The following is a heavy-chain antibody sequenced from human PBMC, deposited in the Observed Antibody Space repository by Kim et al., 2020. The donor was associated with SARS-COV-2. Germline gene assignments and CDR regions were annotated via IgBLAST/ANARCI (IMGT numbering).Heavy chain of an antibody. CDR3: ARLPHDSSGYVDC. CDR1: GGSISNSFNY. Sequence: SETLSLSCTVSGGSISNSFNYWGWIRQRPGKGLEWIGGVYHSGSTYDSPSLKSRVTVSVDTSKNQFSLKVTSVTAADTAVYFCARLPHDSSGYVDCWGQGILVTVSS. D-gene: IGHD3-22*01. V-gene: IGHV4-39*01. CDR2: VYHSGST. J-gene: IGHJ4*02.